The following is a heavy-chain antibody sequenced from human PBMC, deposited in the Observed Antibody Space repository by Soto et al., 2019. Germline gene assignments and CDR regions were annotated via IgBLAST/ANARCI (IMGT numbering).Heavy chain of an antibody. CDR3: ARHTTYYDFWGFDP. V-gene: IGHV4-39*01. CDR1: GGSISSSSYY. D-gene: IGHD3-3*01. Sequence: SETLSLTCTVSGGSISSSSYYWGWIRQPPGKGLEWIGSTYYNGSTYYNPSLKSRVTISVDTSKNQFSLKLSSVTAADTAVYYCARHTTYYDFWGFDPWGQGTLVTVSS. CDR2: TYYNGST. J-gene: IGHJ5*02.